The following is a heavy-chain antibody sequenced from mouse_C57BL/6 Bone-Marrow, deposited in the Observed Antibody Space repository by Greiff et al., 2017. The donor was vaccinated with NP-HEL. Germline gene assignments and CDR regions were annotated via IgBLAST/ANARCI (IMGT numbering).Heavy chain of an antibody. Sequence: EVQGVESGGGLVQPKGSLKLSCAASGFSFNTYAMNWVRQAPGKGLEWVARIRSKSNNYATYYADSVKDRFTISRDDSESMLYLQMNNLKTEDTAMYYCVSSYRYAMDYWGQGTSVTVSS. D-gene: IGHD1-1*01. J-gene: IGHJ4*01. CDR1: GFSFNTYA. CDR3: VSSYRYAMDY. V-gene: IGHV10-1*01. CDR2: IRSKSNNYAT.